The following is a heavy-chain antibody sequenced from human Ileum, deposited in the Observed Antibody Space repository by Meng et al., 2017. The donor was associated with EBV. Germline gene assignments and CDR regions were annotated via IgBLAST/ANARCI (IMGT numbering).Heavy chain of an antibody. CDR1: GGSITSYSYY. J-gene: IGHJ5*02. CDR3: ARRDTAWFDP. CDR2: IYHTGST. V-gene: IGHV4-39*01. D-gene: IGHD2-21*02. Sequence: HLHLQESHPGLVKPSETLSLTCSVSGGSITSYSYYWGWIRQPPGKGLEWIATIYHTGSTYYNPSLKSRVTISVDTSKNEFSLKVTSVTAADTALYYCARRDTAWFDPWGRGTLVTVSS.